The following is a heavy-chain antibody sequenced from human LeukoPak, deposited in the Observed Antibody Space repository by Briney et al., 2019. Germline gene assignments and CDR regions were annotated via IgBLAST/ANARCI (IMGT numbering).Heavy chain of an antibody. CDR1: GFTFSSFW. Sequence: GGSLRLSCEASGFTFSSFWMTWVRQAPGKGLEWVANIKPDGSEKNCVDSVKGRFTISRDNAKNSLYLQMNSLRAEDTAVYYCARLEWLVFGYWGQGTLVTVSS. D-gene: IGHD6-19*01. V-gene: IGHV3-7*03. CDR3: ARLEWLVFGY. J-gene: IGHJ4*02. CDR2: IKPDGSEK.